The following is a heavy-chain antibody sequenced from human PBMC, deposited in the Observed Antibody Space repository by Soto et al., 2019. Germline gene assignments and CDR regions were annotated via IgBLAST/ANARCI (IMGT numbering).Heavy chain of an antibody. CDR1: GGSISSGGYC. CDR3: ARDAYYYDSSGYLDY. V-gene: IGHV4-31*03. CDR2: IYYSGST. D-gene: IGHD3-22*01. J-gene: IGHJ4*02. Sequence: TLSLTCTVSGGSISSGGYCWSWIRQHPGKGLEWIGYIYYSGSTYYNPSLKSRVTISVDTSKNQFSLKLSSVTAADTAVYYCARDAYYYDSSGYLDYWGQGTLVTVSS.